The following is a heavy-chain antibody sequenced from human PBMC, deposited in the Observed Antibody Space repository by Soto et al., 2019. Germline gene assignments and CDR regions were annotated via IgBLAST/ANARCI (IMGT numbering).Heavy chain of an antibody. CDR1: GFTFSSYA. V-gene: IGHV3-23*01. CDR2: ISGSSDST. CDR3: ARRGSGSYYDY. D-gene: IGHD1-26*01. Sequence: EVQLLESGGGLVQPGGSLRFSCAASGFTFSSYAMNWVRQAPGKGPEWVSVISGSSDSTYYADSVKGRFTISRDNSKNTLYLQMNSLRAEDTAIYYCARRGSGSYYDYWGQGTLVTVSS. J-gene: IGHJ4*02.